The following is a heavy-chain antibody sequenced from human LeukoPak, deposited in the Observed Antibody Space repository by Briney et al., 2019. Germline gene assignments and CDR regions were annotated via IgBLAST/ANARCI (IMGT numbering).Heavy chain of an antibody. V-gene: IGHV5-51*01. D-gene: IGHD1-26*01. CDR3: ARRKSSANYYVEAFDI. CDR1: GGSSRYRFSTYW. J-gene: IGHJ3*02. CDR2: IYPDDSDI. Sequence: RGESLKISCQGSGGSSRYRFSTYWIGWVRQMPGKGLERMGIIYPDDSDIKYSPSFQGQVTISVDVSINTAYLHWSSLKASDTAMYYCARRKSSANYYVEAFDIWGQGTMVTVSS.